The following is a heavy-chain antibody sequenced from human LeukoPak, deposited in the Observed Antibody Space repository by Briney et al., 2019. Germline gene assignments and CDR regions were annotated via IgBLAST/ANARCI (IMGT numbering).Heavy chain of an antibody. Sequence: GGSLRLSCAASGFTFSTYEMNWVRQAQGKGLEWVSYISSGGSTVYYADSVKGRFTISRDNAKNSLYLQMNSLRAEDTAVYYCARDGVEYSTIFDYWGQGTLVTVSS. CDR3: ARDGVEYSTIFDY. J-gene: IGHJ4*02. D-gene: IGHD6-6*01. CDR2: ISSGGSTV. CDR1: GFTFSTYE. V-gene: IGHV3-48*03.